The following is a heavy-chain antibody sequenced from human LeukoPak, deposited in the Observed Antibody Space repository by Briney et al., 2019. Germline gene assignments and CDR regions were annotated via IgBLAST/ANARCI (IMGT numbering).Heavy chain of an antibody. Sequence: SQTLSLTCTVSGGSISSGNYYWSWIRQPAGKGLEWIGRIYTSGSTNYNPSLKSRVTISVDTSKNQFSLKLSSVTAADTAVYYCARSSSSWSKRVFDYWGQGTLVTVSS. V-gene: IGHV4-61*02. J-gene: IGHJ4*02. CDR3: ARSSSSWSKRVFDY. D-gene: IGHD6-13*01. CDR1: GGSISSGNYY. CDR2: IYTSGST.